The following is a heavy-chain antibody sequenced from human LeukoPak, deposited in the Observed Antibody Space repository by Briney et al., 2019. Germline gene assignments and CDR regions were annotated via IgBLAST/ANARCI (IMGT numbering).Heavy chain of an antibody. V-gene: IGHV4-39*01. CDR2: ISYSGST. D-gene: IGHD3-9*01. J-gene: IGHJ6*02. CDR3: ARANSDVLTGYKRYYYYGLDV. CDR1: GGSISSSSYY. Sequence: PSETLSLTCTVSGGSISSSSYYWGWIRQPPGKGLEWIGGISYSGSTYYNPSLKSRVTISVDTSKNQFSLKPSSVAAADTAVYYCARANSDVLTGYKRYYYYGLDVWGQGTTVTVSS.